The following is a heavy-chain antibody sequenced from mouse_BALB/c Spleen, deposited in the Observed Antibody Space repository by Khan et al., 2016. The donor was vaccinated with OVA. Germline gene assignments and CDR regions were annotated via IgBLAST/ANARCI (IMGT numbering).Heavy chain of an antibody. CDR3: AREEAMYYFYY. CDR2: IYPGTNNT. J-gene: IGHJ2*01. Sequence: QVQLQQSGAELVRPGASVKLSCKTSGYIFTSYWIHWVKQRPGQGLEWIARIYPGTNNTYYNEKLKDKATLTADKSSSTAYMQLSSLKSEDSAVYFWAREEAMYYFYYWGQGTTLTVSS. CDR1: GYIFTSYW. D-gene: IGHD6-1*01. V-gene: IGHV1S132*01.